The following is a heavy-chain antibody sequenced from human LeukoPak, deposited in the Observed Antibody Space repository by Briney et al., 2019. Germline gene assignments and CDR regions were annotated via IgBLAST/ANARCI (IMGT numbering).Heavy chain of an antibody. CDR2: ISSSSTI. V-gene: IGHV3-48*02. Sequence: PGGSLRLSCAASGFTVSSYSMNWVRQAPGKGLEWVSYISSSSTIYYADSVKGRFTISRDNAKNSLYLQMNSLGDEDTAVYYCARAFGLTDYWGQGTLVTVSS. CDR1: GFTVSSYS. J-gene: IGHJ4*02. D-gene: IGHD3/OR15-3a*01. CDR3: ARAFGLTDY.